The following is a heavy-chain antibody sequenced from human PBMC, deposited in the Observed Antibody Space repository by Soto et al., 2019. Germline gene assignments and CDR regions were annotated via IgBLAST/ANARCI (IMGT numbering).Heavy chain of an antibody. CDR3: ARLTSYDSSGDYCY. CDR2: ISSSSSYI. V-gene: IGHV3-21*01. J-gene: IGHJ4*02. D-gene: IGHD3-22*01. CDR1: GFTFSSYS. Sequence: EVQLVESGGGLVKPGGSLRLSCAASGFTFSSYSMNWVRQAPGKGLEWVSSISSSSSYIYYADSVKGRFTISRDNAKNALYLQMNSLRAEDTAVYYCARLTSYDSSGDYCYWGQGTLVTVSS.